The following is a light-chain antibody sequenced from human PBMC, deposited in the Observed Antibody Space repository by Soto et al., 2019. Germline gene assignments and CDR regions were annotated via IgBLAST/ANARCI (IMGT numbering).Light chain of an antibody. J-gene: IGLJ1*01. Sequence: QSVLTQPPSISGAPGQRVTLSCTGSSSKIEAGSDVNWYHQLPGTDPKLLIYGNTNRPSGVPDRFSGSKSGTSASLAIAGLQTEDEGDYDCQTYDSSLSGLYVFGTGTKLTVL. V-gene: IGLV1-40*01. CDR3: QTYDSSLSGLYV. CDR1: SSKIEAGSD. CDR2: GNT.